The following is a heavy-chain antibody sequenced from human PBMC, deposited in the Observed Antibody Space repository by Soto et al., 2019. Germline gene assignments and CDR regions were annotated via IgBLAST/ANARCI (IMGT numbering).Heavy chain of an antibody. Sequence: SETLSLTCTVSGGSISSSSYYCGWIRQPPGKWLEWIGSIYYRGSTYYNQSLKSRDTISVDTSKNKFSLKLGSVTAADMVVYYCACIFSGGYGYGFYYYGMDVWGQGTTVT. J-gene: IGHJ6*02. V-gene: IGHV4-39*01. CDR1: GGSISSSSYY. CDR3: ACIFSGGYGYGFYYYGMDV. D-gene: IGHD5-18*01. CDR2: IYYRGST.